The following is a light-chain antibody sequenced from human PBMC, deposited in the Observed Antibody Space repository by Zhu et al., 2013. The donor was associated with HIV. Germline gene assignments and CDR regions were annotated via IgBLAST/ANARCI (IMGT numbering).Light chain of an antibody. Sequence: DVQMSQSPSSLSAFVGDKVTITCRASQGIRNDLGWYQHKPGKAPKRLIYTASTFQSGVPSRFSASGSGTEFTLTITNLQPEDFATYYCQQYNTYPLTFGGGTKVEI. V-gene: IGKV1-17*02. CDR3: QQYNTYPLT. CDR2: TAS. CDR1: QGIRND. J-gene: IGKJ4*01.